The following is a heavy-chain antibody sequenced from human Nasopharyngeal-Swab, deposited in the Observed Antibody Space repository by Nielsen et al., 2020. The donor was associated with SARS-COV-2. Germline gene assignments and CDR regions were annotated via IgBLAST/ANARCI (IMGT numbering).Heavy chain of an antibody. CDR2: IWYDGSNK. CDR3: AKDSPCSGGSCYLRYYFDY. Sequence: VRQAPGKGLEWVAVIWYDGSNKYYADSVKGRFTISRDNSKNTLYLQMNSLRAEDTAVYYCAKDSPCSGGSCYLRYYFDYWGQGTLVTVSS. V-gene: IGHV3-33*06. J-gene: IGHJ4*02. D-gene: IGHD2-15*01.